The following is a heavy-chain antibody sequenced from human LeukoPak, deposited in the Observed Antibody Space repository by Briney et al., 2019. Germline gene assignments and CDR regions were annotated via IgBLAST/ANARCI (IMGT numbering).Heavy chain of an antibody. CDR3: ARHRYPTPGIDY. D-gene: IGHD4-23*01. J-gene: IGHJ4*02. Sequence: PGGSLRLSCAASRFTFSTYSMNWVRQAPGKRLEWVSYISSSGSTIDYADSVKGRFTISRDNAKNSLFLQINSLRAEDTAVYYCARHRYPTPGIDYWGQGTLVTVSS. CDR2: ISSSGSTI. V-gene: IGHV3-48*01. CDR1: RFTFSTYS.